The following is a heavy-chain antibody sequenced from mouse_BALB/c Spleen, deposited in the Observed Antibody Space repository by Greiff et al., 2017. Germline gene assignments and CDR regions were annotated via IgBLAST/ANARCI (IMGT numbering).Heavy chain of an antibody. CDR3: AREGGYGYDFYAMDY. J-gene: IGHJ4*01. CDR1: GYSITSGYY. Sequence: DVQLVESGPGLVKPSQSLSLTCSVTGYSITSGYYWNWIRQFPGNKLEWMGYISYDGSNNYNPSLKNRISITRDTSKNQFFLKLNSVTTEDTATYYCAREGGYGYDFYAMDYWGQGTSVTVSS. CDR2: ISYDGSN. D-gene: IGHD2-2*01. V-gene: IGHV3-6*02.